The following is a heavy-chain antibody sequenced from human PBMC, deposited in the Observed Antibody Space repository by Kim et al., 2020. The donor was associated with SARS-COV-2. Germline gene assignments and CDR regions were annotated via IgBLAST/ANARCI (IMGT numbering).Heavy chain of an antibody. D-gene: IGHD5-18*01. Sequence: YAKSVKGRFTITRDTAKNSLYLQMNSLRAEDTAVYYCARVGYSYGYVVDYWGQGTLVTVSS. CDR3: ARVGYSYGYVVDY. J-gene: IGHJ4*02. V-gene: IGHV3-11*06.